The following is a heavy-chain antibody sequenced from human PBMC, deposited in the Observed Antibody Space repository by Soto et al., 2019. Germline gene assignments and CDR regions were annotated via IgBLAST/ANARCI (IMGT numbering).Heavy chain of an antibody. D-gene: IGHD3-22*01. J-gene: IGHJ4*02. V-gene: IGHV3-23*01. CDR2: ISGSGGST. CDR1: GFTFSSYA. CDR3: AKDPRRAYYYDSSGSYYFDY. Sequence: GGSLRLFCAASGFTFSSYAISWGRQAPGKGLEWVSAISGSGGSTYYADSVKGRFTISRDNSKNTLYLQMNSLRAEDTAVYYCAKDPRRAYYYDSSGSYYFDYWGQGTLVTVSS.